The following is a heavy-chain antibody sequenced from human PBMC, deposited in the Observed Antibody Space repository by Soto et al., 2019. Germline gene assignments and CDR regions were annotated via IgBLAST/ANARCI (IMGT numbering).Heavy chain of an antibody. J-gene: IGHJ6*02. CDR1: GFTFDDYA. V-gene: IGHV3-9*01. CDR2: ISWNSGSI. Sequence: GGSLRLSCAASGFTFDDYAMHWVRQAPGKGLEWVSGISWNSGSIGYADSVEGRFTISRDNAKNSLYLQMNSLRAEDTALYYCAKDGGGYYDFWSGYFGYYGMDVWGQGTTVTVSS. D-gene: IGHD3-3*01. CDR3: AKDGGGYYDFWSGYFGYYGMDV.